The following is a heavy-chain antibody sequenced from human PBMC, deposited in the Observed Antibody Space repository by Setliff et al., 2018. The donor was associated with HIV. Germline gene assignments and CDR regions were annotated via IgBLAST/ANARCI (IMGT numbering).Heavy chain of an antibody. J-gene: IGHJ5*01. D-gene: IGHD1-26*01. CDR3: ARGVLPVIGGRGWFDP. Sequence: LSLTCNVSGGSVINDGYNWCWIRLRPGKGLQWIACVSYTGNTYHNPSLKSRLTILVHTSKSYFSLSLTSVTAADAAVYFCARGVLPVIGGRGWFDPWGQGTLVTVSS. CDR2: VSYTGNT. V-gene: IGHV4-31*02. CDR1: GGSVINDGYN.